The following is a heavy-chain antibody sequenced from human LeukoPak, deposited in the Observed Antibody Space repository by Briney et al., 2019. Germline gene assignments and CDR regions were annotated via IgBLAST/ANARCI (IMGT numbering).Heavy chain of an antibody. J-gene: IGHJ2*01. Sequence: SETLSLTCAVSGGSISSGGYSWSWIRQPPGKGLEWIGCIYHSGSTYYNPSLKSRVTISVDRSKNQFSLKLSSVTAADTAVYYCARRVTNYWYFDLWGRGTLVTVSS. V-gene: IGHV4-30-2*01. D-gene: IGHD2-21*02. CDR3: ARRVTNYWYFDL. CDR2: IYHSGST. CDR1: GGSISSGGYS.